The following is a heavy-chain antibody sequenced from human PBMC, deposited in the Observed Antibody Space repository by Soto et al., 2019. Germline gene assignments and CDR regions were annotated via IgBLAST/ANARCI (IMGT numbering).Heavy chain of an antibody. CDR2: TSAYNGNT. J-gene: IGHJ4*02. CDR1: GYTFTSYG. V-gene: IGHV1-18*01. Sequence: QVQLVQSGAEVKKPGASVKVSCKASGYTFTSYGISWVRQAPGQGLEWMGWTSAYNGNTNYAQKLQGRVTMTTDTSTSTAYMELRSLRSDDTAVYYCAREMERILYYPTDLYYFDYWGQGTLVTVSS. D-gene: IGHD2-8*01. CDR3: AREMERILYYPTDLYYFDY.